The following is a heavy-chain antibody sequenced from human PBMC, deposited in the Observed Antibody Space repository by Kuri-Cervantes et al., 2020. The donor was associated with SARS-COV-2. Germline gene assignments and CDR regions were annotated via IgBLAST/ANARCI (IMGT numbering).Heavy chain of an antibody. Sequence: GGSLRLSCAASGFTFSSYSMNWVRQAPGKGLEWVSSISSSSSYIYYADSVKGRFTISRDDAKNSLYLQMNSLRAEDTAVYYCARDGYDFWSGYSRTYGVDVWGQGTTVTVSS. CDR3: ARDGYDFWSGYSRTYGVDV. CDR2: ISSSSSYI. D-gene: IGHD3-3*01. CDR1: GFTFSSYS. V-gene: IGHV3-21*01. J-gene: IGHJ6*02.